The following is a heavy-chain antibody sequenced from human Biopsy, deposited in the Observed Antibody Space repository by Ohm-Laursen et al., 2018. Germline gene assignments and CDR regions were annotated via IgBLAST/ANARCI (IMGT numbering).Heavy chain of an antibody. Sequence: SETLSLTCAVFGKTFSDYQWSWIRQPPGKGLEWIGQINQAGTTNYNPSLQSRVTMSVDTSKNQFSLNLTSVTAADTAVYYCARHPTGFWFDPWGQGTLVIVSS. CDR1: GKTFSDYQ. CDR3: ARHPTGFWFDP. J-gene: IGHJ5*02. CDR2: INQAGTT. V-gene: IGHV4-34*01.